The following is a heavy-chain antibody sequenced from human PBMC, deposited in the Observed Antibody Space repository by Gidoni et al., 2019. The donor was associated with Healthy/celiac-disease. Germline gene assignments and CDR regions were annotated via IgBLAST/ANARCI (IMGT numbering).Heavy chain of an antibody. J-gene: IGHJ6*02. CDR3: ATGPSDYGMDV. Sequence: QVQLQESGPGLVKPSETLSLTCTVSGGSISSYYWSWIRQPPGKGLEWIGYIYYSGSTNSNPSLKSRVTISVDTSKNQFSLKLSSVTAADTAVYYCATGPSDYGMDVWGQGTTVTVSS. CDR1: GGSISSYY. D-gene: IGHD3-10*01. V-gene: IGHV4-59*01. CDR2: IYYSGST.